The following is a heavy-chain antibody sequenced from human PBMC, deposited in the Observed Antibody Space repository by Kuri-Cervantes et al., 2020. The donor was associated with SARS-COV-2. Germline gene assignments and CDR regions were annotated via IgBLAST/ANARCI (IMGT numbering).Heavy chain of an antibody. CDR1: GFTFSSYW. CDR3: ASGVSGEGLVGATGY. D-gene: IGHD1-26*01. J-gene: IGHJ4*02. CDR2: IKQDGSEK. V-gene: IGHV3-7*01. Sequence: GGSLRLSCAASGFTFSSYWMSWVRQAPGKGLEWVANIKQDGSEKYYVDSVKGRFTISRDNAKNSLYLQMNSLRAEDTAVYYCASGVSGEGLVGATGYWGQGTLVTVSS.